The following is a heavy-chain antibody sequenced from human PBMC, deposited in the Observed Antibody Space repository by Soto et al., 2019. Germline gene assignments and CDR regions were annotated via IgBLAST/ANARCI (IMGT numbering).Heavy chain of an antibody. Sequence: EVQLVESGGGLVQPGGSLRLSCAASGVTVSSNYMSWVRQAPGKGLEWVSVIYSGGSTYYAASVKGRFTISRDNSKNTLYLQMNSLRSEDTAVYYFATHGYNYGGGYFDYWGQGTLVTVSS. CDR3: ATHGYNYGGGYFDY. J-gene: IGHJ4*02. CDR2: IYSGGST. CDR1: GVTVSSNY. V-gene: IGHV3-66*04. D-gene: IGHD5-18*01.